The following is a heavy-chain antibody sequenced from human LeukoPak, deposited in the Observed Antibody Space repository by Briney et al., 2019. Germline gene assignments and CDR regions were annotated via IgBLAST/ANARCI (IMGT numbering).Heavy chain of an antibody. V-gene: IGHV1-2*06. CDR3: AGEDNSSGYRPFDI. D-gene: IGHD3-22*01. CDR2: INPNNGGT. Sequence: ASVKVSRKASGYTFSNYALNWVRQAPGQGLEWMGRINPNNGGTNYAQKFQGRVTMTRDMSMSTAYMELSRLRSVDTAVYYCAGEDNSSGYRPFDIWGQGTMVTVPS. J-gene: IGHJ3*02. CDR1: GYTFSNYA.